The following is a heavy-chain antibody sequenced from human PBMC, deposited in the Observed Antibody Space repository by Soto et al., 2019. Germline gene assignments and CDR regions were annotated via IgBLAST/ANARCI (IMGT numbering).Heavy chain of an antibody. Sequence: QVQLVQSGAEVRKPGSSVRVSCKASGGRFSTYAFNWVRQAPGQGLEWLGGIITFFGAAMYAQKFQGRVTITADEFTTTAYLELSGLRSEDTAVYYCARGGKERFRGSVMDVWGQGTTVTVSS. D-gene: IGHD1-1*01. CDR3: ARGGKERFRGSVMDV. J-gene: IGHJ6*02. CDR1: GGRFSTYA. V-gene: IGHV1-69*01. CDR2: IITFFGAA.